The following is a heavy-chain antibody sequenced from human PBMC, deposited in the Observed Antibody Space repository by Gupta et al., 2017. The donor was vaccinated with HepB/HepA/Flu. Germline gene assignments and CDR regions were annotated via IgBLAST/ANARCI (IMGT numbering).Heavy chain of an antibody. CDR2: IGCDITT. CDR1: GFNFSNNA. V-gene: IGHV3-23*01. J-gene: IGHJ6*03. CDR3: AKDLHFWSGMDV. D-gene: IGHD3-3*02. Sequence: EVQLLESGAGLVQRGGCLSLSCAGPGFNFSNNAMGWVRQAPGKGLEWVSGIGCDITTHYAGSVKGRFTISRDNSKNMVYLLMNNLRAEDTAVYYCAKDLHFWSGMDVWGKGSTVTVSS.